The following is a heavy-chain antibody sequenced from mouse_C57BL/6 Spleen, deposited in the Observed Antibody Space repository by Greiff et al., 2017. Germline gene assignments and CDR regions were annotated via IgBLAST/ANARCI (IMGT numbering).Heavy chain of an antibody. CDR3: ARDSSDAMDY. V-gene: IGHV2-9-1*01. D-gene: IGHD3-2*02. Sequence: VQLQQSGPGLVAPSQSLSITCTVSGFSLTSYAINWFRQPPGKGLEWLGVIWTGGGATYNSALKSRLSISKNNSKSKVFLKRNSLQSDDTARYYCARDSSDAMDYGGQGTSVTFSS. J-gene: IGHJ4*01. CDR1: GFSLTSYA. CDR2: IWTGGGA.